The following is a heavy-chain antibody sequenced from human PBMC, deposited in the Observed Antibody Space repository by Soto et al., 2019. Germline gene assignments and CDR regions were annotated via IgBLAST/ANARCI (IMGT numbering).Heavy chain of an antibody. V-gene: IGHV4-31*03. J-gene: IGHJ4*02. CDR3: ARGEGSSWYFDY. D-gene: IGHD6-13*01. CDR2: IYYSGST. Sequence: SETLSLTCTVSGGSISSGGYYWSWIRQHPGKGLEWIGYIYYSGSTYYNPSLKSRVTISVDTSKNQFSLKLGSVTAADTAVYYCARGEGSSWYFDYWGQGTLVTVSS. CDR1: GGSISSGGYY.